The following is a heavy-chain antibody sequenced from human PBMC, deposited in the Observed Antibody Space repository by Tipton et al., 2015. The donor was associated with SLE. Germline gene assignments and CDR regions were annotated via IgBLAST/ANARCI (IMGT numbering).Heavy chain of an antibody. CDR2: ISTSGST. CDR1: GDSLSCYY. CDR3: AREWGGFDP. V-gene: IGHV4-4*08. J-gene: IGHJ5*02. D-gene: IGHD3-16*01. Sequence: PGLVKPSETLSLTCTVSGDSLSCYYWSWIRQPPGQGLEWIGHISTSGSTNYNPSLKSRVNISVDTSKNQFSLNLTSMTAADTAVYYCAREWGGFDPWGQGTLVTVSS.